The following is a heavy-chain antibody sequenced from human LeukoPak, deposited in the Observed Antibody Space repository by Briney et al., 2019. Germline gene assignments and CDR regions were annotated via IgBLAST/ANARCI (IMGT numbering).Heavy chain of an antibody. CDR1: GGSISSYY. Sequence: TSETLSLTCTVPGGSISSYYWSWIRQPPGKGLEWSWHMYYSGSPNYNPSLKSRVTVSVDTSKNQFSMKLSSVTAADTAVYYCARIMTTVILGAFDIWGHGEMVTVSS. CDR3: ARIMTTVILGAFDI. V-gene: IGHV4-59*08. J-gene: IGHJ3*02. D-gene: IGHD4-11*01. CDR2: MYYSGSP.